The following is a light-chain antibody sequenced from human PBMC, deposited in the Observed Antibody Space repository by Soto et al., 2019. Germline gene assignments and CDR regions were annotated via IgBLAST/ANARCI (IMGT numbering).Light chain of an antibody. Sequence: QPVLTQSPSAXAXXXXXXXLTCTLSSGHSSYAIAWHQQQPEKGPRYLMKLNSDGSHSKGDGIPDRFSGPSSGAERSLTISILQSEYEADYYCQTWGTGIVVFGGGTKVTVL. CDR1: SGHSSYA. CDR3: QTWGTGIVV. V-gene: IGLV4-69*01. CDR2: LNSDGSH. J-gene: IGLJ2*01.